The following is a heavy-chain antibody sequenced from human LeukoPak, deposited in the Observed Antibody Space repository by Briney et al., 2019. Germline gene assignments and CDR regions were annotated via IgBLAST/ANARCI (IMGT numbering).Heavy chain of an antibody. J-gene: IGHJ4*02. CDR2: FYSGGST. CDR3: ARALLPDY. D-gene: IGHD2-15*01. CDR1: GFPISSNY. Sequence: GGSLRLSCVLSGFPISSNYMSWVRQAPGKGLECVSIFYSGGSTYSADSVKGRFTISRDNAKNTLYLQMNSLRAEDTAVYYCARALLPDYWGQGTLVTVSS. V-gene: IGHV3-66*01.